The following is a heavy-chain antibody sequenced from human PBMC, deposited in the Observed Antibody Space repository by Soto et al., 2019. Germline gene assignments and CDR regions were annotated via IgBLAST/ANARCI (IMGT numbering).Heavy chain of an antibody. CDR1: GGSISSSSYY. CDR2: IYYSGST. J-gene: IGHJ6*02. Sequence: QLQLQESGPGLVKPSETLSLTCTVSGGSISSSSYYWGWIRQPPGKGLEWIGSIYYSGSTYYNPSLKSRVTISVDTSENQFSLKLSSVTAADTAVYYCARNIAVAGTSYGMDVWGQGTTVTVSS. CDR3: ARNIAVAGTSYGMDV. D-gene: IGHD6-19*01. V-gene: IGHV4-39*01.